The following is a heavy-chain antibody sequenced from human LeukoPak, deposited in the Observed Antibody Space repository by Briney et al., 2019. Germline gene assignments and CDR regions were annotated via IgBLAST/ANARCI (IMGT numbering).Heavy chain of an antibody. J-gene: IGHJ6*03. V-gene: IGHV3-21*01. CDR1: GFTFSSYS. CDR3: ARETDRSSWYFGDYYYYYMDD. CDR2: ISSSSSYI. D-gene: IGHD6-13*01. Sequence: PGGSLRLSCAASGFTFSSYSMNWVRQAPGKGLEWVSSISSSSSYIYYADSVKGRFTISRDNAKNSLYLQMNSLRAEDTAVHYCARETDRSSWYFGDYYYYYMDDWEKGPAVTVFS.